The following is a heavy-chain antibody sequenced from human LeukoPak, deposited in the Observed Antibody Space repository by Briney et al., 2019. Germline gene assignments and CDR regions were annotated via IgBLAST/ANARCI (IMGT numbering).Heavy chain of an antibody. CDR2: IYYSGST. CDR3: ARTVYYDILTGHWVGFDP. D-gene: IGHD3-9*01. CDR1: GGSISSGDYY. Sequence: SQTLSLTCTVSGGSISSGDYYWSWIRQPPGKGLEWIGYIYYSGSTYYNPSLKSRVTISVDTSKNQFSLKLSSVTAADTAVYYCARTVYYDILTGHWVGFDPWGQGTLVTVSS. V-gene: IGHV4-30-4*01. J-gene: IGHJ5*02.